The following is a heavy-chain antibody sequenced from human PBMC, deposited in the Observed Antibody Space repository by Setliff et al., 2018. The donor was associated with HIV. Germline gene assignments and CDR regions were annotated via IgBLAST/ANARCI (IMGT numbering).Heavy chain of an antibody. D-gene: IGHD2-8*01. Sequence: PSETLSLTCTVSGGSISSHYWIWIRQPPGNGLEWIGYIHYSGATNYNPSLKSRVTISLDTSRTQFSLRLSSVTAADTAVYYCARHSPNVGVRGDAFDIWGQGTVVTVSS. J-gene: IGHJ3*02. CDR2: IHYSGAT. CDR3: ARHSPNVGVRGDAFDI. CDR1: GGSISSHY. V-gene: IGHV4-59*08.